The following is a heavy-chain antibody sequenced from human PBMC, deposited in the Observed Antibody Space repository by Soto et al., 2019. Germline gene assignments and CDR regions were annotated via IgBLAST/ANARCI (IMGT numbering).Heavy chain of an antibody. CDR2: IRSKAYGGTT. Sequence: PGGSLRLSCTASGFTFGDYAMSWVRQAPGKGLEWVGFIRSKAYGGTTEYAASVKGRFTISRDDSKSIAYLQMNSLKTEDTAVYYCTIGVSGRTGDRYYYYGMDVWGQGTTVTVSS. CDR3: TIGVSGRTGDRYYYYGMDV. J-gene: IGHJ6*02. V-gene: IGHV3-49*04. CDR1: GFTFGDYA. D-gene: IGHD7-27*01.